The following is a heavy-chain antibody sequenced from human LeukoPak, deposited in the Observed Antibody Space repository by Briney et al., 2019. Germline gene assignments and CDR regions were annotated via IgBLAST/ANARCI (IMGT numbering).Heavy chain of an antibody. D-gene: IGHD2-8*02. CDR3: ARVFYGWGPQGGDD. Sequence: GWSLRLSCAASGFTFSSYSMNWVRQAPGKGLEGVSYISSSSSTIYYADSVNGRFTISRDNAKNSLYLQMNNLSAEDTAGYYCARVFYGWGPQGGDDWGQGTMVTVSS. V-gene: IGHV3-48*01. CDR2: ISSSSSTI. J-gene: IGHJ4*02. CDR1: GFTFSSYS.